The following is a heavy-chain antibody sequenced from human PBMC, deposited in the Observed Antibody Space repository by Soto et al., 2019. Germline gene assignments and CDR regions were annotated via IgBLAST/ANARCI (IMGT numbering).Heavy chain of an antibody. CDR3: ARGLTYYDFWSGYSRAFDY. D-gene: IGHD3-3*01. CDR1: GGTFSSYA. J-gene: IGHJ4*02. CDR2: IIPIFGTA. V-gene: IGHV1-69*13. Sequence: SVKVSXKASGGTFSSYAISWVRQAPGQGLEWMGGIIPIFGTANYAQKFQGRVTITADESTSTAYMELSSLRSEDTAVYYCARGLTYYDFWSGYSRAFDYWGQGTLVTVSS.